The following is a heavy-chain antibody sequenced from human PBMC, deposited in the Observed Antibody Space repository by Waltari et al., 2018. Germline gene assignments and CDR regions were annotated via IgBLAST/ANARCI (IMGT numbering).Heavy chain of an antibody. CDR1: GFTFSSYS. CDR2: IKQDGSES. Sequence: EVQLVESGGGLVQPGGSLRLSCTASGFTFSSYSMVWVRQAPGKGLEWGATIKQDGSESYYVDSGKGRFTFARDNAKNSLYLQMNSLRAEDTAVYYCARPYSSGWYINFDYWGQGTLVTVSS. D-gene: IGHD6-19*01. J-gene: IGHJ4*02. CDR3: ARPYSSGWYINFDY. V-gene: IGHV3-7*01.